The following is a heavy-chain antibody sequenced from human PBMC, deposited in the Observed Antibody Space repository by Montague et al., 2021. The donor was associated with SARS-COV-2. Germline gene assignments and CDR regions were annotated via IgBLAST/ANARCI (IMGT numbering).Heavy chain of an antibody. CDR3: ARLPPYRFNSNGHYYNAVDI. CDR2: IYYSGNT. V-gene: IGHV4-39*01. Sequence: SETLSLTCTVSGGSISSSGYYWGRIRQPPGKGLEWIGSIYYSGNTYYSPSLQSRVTISVDTSKNQFSLRLNSMTAADTAAYYCARLPPYRFNSNGHYYNAVDIWGQGTMVTVSS. CDR1: GGSISSSGYY. J-gene: IGHJ3*02. D-gene: IGHD3-22*01.